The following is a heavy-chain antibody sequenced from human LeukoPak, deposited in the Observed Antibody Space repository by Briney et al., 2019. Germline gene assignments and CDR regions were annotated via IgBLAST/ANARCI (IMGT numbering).Heavy chain of an antibody. J-gene: IGHJ6*03. CDR3: AKRVVIKSTDYFYYYIHV. V-gene: IGHV3-23*01. Sequence: GGSLRLSCAASGFTFSSNSMSWVRQAPGKGLEWVSAINYSGDATYYVDSVKGRFTISRDNSKNTLYLQMNSLRAEDTAVYYCAKRVVIKSTDYFYYYIHVWGKGTTVTVSS. CDR2: INYSGDAT. D-gene: IGHD3-3*01. CDR1: GFTFSSNS.